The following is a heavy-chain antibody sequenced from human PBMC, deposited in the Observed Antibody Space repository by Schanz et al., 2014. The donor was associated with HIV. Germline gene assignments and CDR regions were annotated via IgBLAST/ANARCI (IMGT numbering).Heavy chain of an antibody. V-gene: IGHV3-74*01. D-gene: IGHD2-8*01. CDR2: MNNDVSSR. CDR1: GFSFSDYW. Sequence: EVQLLESGGGLVQPGGSLTLSCAASGFSFSDYWMHWVRQVPGKGLLWVTRMNNDVSSRLYADSMKGRFTISRDNAKNTLCLPMNSLTDAELAVYYCATRSSDGAYYDNWAQGPLVTVSS. CDR3: ATRSSDGAYYDN. J-gene: IGHJ4*02.